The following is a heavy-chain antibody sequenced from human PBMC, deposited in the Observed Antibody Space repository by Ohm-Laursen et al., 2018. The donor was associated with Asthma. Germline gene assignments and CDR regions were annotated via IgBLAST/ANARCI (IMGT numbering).Heavy chain of an antibody. CDR3: ARARSGSSYDY. CDR2: LNTDGSGT. D-gene: IGHD1-26*01. J-gene: IGHJ4*02. V-gene: IGHV3-74*01. CDR1: GVTLSSYW. Sequence: SLRLSCTASGVTLSSYWMHWVRQAPGKGPVWVSRLNTDGSGTWYADSVKGRFTISRDNAKNTLYLQMNSLRAEDTAVYYCARARSGSSYDYWGQGTLVTVSS.